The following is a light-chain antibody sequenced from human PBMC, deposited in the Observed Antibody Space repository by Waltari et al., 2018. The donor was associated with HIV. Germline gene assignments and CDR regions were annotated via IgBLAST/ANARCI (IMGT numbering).Light chain of an antibody. Sequence: QSVLTQPASVSGPPGHSVTISCTGTASDFGDYNYVSWYQQHPGKAPKLLIYDVSHRPSGISQRFSGSRSGTTASLTISGLQAEDEADYYCSSYARNSPWLFGGGTKLSVL. CDR2: DVS. CDR1: ASDFGDYNY. J-gene: IGLJ3*02. V-gene: IGLV2-14*03. CDR3: SSYARNSPWL.